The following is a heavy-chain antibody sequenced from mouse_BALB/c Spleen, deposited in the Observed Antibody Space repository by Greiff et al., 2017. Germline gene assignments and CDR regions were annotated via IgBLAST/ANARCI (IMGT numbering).Heavy chain of an antibody. CDR3: ARGGTTVVATDFDY. CDR2: IYPGDGDT. J-gene: IGHJ2*01. D-gene: IGHD1-1*01. CDR1: GYTFTSYW. V-gene: IGHV1-87*01. Sequence: QVQLQQSGAELARPGASVKLSCKASGYTFTSYWMQWVKQRPGQGLEWIGAIYPGDGDTRYTQKFKGKATLTADKSSSTAYMQLSSLASEDSAVYYCARGGTTVVATDFDYWGQGTTLTVSS.